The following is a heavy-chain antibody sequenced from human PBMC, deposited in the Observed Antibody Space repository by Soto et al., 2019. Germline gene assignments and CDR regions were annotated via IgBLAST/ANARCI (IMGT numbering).Heavy chain of an antibody. V-gene: IGHV4-59*12. CDR1: GGSISNYY. J-gene: IGHJ4*02. CDR2: VYYSGST. Sequence: PSETLSLTCNVSGGSISNYYWGWIRQPPGKGLEWIGYVYYSGSTNYNPSLKSRVTISVDTSKNQFSLKLSSVTAADTAVYYCARGITALTIAARSDHFDYWGQGTLVTVSS. CDR3: ARGITALTIAARSDHFDY. D-gene: IGHD6-6*01.